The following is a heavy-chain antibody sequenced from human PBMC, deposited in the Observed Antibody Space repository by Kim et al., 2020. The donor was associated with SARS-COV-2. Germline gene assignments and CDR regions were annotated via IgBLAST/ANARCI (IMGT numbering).Heavy chain of an antibody. CDR3: ARASGGYDS. J-gene: IGHJ4*02. CDR2: STI. V-gene: IGHV3-48*02. D-gene: IGHD3-10*01. Sequence: STIYYAASSKGRFTISRDNAKNSLYLQMNSLRDEDTAVYYCARASGGYDSWGQGTLVTVSS.